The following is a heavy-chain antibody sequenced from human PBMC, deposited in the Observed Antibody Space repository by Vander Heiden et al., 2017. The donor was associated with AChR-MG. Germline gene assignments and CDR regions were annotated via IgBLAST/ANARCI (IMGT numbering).Heavy chain of an antibody. Sequence: QITLTESGPTLVNPTQTLTLTCTFSGFSLSSSGLGVGWIRQPPGKALEWLALIYWDDDKRYSSSLKSRLTITKDTSKNQVVLTMTNMDPVDTATYDCAHSRLGYCSGGSCYSGFDWFDPWGQGTLVTVSS. CDR2: IYWDDDK. D-gene: IGHD2-15*01. CDR1: GFSLSSSGLG. V-gene: IGHV2-5*02. J-gene: IGHJ5*02. CDR3: AHSRLGYCSGGSCYSGFDWFDP.